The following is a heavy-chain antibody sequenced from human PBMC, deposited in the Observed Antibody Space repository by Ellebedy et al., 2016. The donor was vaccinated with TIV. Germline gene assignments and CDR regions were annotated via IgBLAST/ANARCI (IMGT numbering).Heavy chain of an antibody. J-gene: IGHJ6*02. V-gene: IGHV3-7*03. CDR3: VRDGAYGDYSPGYYGMDV. Sequence: GGSLRLSCAASGFTFNSYWMSWVRQAPGEGLEWVANINQDGSRIYYVDSVKGRFTISRDNAKNSVYLRMETLRVEDTAVYHCVRDGAYGDYSPGYYGMDVWGQGTTVTVSS. CDR1: GFTFNSYW. CDR2: INQDGSRI. D-gene: IGHD3-22*01.